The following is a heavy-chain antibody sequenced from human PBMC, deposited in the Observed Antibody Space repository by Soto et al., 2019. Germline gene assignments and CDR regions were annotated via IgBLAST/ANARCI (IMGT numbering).Heavy chain of an antibody. J-gene: IGHJ4*02. CDR1: GFTFSTYW. CDR3: ATQGNWNFDY. Sequence: GGSLRLSCAASGFTFSTYWMSWVRQAPGKGLEWVANMKEDGSEKDYVDSVRGRFTISRDNAKNSLYLQMNSLRAEDTAVYYCATQGNWNFDYWGQGTMVTVSS. CDR2: MKEDGSEK. V-gene: IGHV3-7*01. D-gene: IGHD1-1*01.